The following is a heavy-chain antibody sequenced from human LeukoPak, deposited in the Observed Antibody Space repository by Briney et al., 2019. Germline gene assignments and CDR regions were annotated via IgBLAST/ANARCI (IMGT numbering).Heavy chain of an antibody. Sequence: ASVKVSCKASGYTFTGYIMHWVRQAPGQGLEWMGWINPNSGGTNYAQKFQGRVTMTRDTSISTAYMELSRLRSDDTAVYYCARAPAYGDYGLGDAFDIWGQGTMVTVSS. V-gene: IGHV1-2*02. D-gene: IGHD4-17*01. CDR1: GYTFTGYI. CDR2: INPNSGGT. CDR3: ARAPAYGDYGLGDAFDI. J-gene: IGHJ3*02.